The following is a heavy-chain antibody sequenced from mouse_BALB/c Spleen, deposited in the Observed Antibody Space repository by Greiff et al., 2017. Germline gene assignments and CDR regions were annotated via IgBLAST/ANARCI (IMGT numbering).Heavy chain of an antibody. CDR1: GYTFTSYW. J-gene: IGHJ2*01. V-gene: IGHV1-69*02. D-gene: IGHD1-1*01. CDR2: IYPSDSYT. CDR3: TRGAITTVVATNFDY. Sequence: VQLQQPGAELVRPGASVKLSCKASGYTFTSYWINWVKQRPGQGLEWIGNIYPSDSYTNYNQKFKDKATLTVDKSSSTAYMQLSSPTSEDSAVYYCTRGAITTVVATNFDYWGQGTTLTVSS.